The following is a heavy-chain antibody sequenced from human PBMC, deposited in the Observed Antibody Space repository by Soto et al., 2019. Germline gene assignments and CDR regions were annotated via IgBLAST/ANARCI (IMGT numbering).Heavy chain of an antibody. CDR1: GCSISSGDYY. Sequence: PSETLSLTCPVSGCSISSGDYYWSWIRQPPGKGLEWIGYIYYSGSTYYNPSLKSRVTISVDTSKNQFSLKLSSVTAADTAVYYCASSYREGATEGAYNWFDPWGQGTLVTVSS. J-gene: IGHJ5*02. CDR3: ASSYREGATEGAYNWFDP. CDR2: IYYSGST. V-gene: IGHV4-30-4*01. D-gene: IGHD1-26*01.